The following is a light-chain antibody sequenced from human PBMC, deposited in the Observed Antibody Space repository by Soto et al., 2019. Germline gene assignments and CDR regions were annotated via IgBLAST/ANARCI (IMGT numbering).Light chain of an antibody. V-gene: IGKV3-11*01. CDR1: QSVSTY. J-gene: IGKJ1*01. CDR3: QQRSSWIT. CDR2: DAS. Sequence: EVGLKQSPATLSLSPGEIATLSCRASQSVSTYLAWYQQKPGQAPGLLIHDASNRATGIPARFSGSGSATDFTLTISSLEPEDFAVYYCQQRSSWITFGQGTKVDIK.